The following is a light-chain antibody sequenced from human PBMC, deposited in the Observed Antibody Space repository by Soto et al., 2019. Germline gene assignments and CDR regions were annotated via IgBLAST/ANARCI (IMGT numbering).Light chain of an antibody. J-gene: IGLJ3*02. CDR3: SSYTYTIALV. CDR1: SGDIGAYNY. Sequence: QSALTQPASVSGSPGQSVTISCTGDSGDIGAYNYVSWYQQHPGKAPKLLIYDVTNRPAGVSDRFSGSKSGRTASLTISGLQAEDEANYFCSSYTYTIALVFGGGTKLTVL. V-gene: IGLV2-14*01. CDR2: DVT.